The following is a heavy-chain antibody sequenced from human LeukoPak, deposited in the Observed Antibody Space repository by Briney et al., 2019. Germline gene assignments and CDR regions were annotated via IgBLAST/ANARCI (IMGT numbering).Heavy chain of an antibody. V-gene: IGHV4-39*01. CDR1: GGSISSSSYY. Sequence: SETLSLTCSVSGGSISSSSYYWGWIRQPPGKGLAWIGSMYYSGSTYYNPSLKSRATISVDTSKNQFSLRLSSVTAADTAVYYCARGSRIVVGAFDIWGQGTMVTVSS. CDR3: ARGSRIVVGAFDI. CDR2: MYYSGST. D-gene: IGHD3-22*01. J-gene: IGHJ3*02.